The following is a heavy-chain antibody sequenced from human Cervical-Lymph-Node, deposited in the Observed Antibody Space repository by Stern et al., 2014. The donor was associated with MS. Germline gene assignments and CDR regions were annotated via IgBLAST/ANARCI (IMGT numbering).Heavy chain of an antibody. CDR1: GPTFRNFW. Sequence: EVQLVESGGGLVQPGGSLRLSWAASGPTFRNFWMSWVRQAPGKGLEWVANIKQDGSEKYFVGSVKGRFTISRDNAKNLLYLQMNSLRAEDTAVYYCARGTITIQSYYGMDVWGQGTTVTVSS. J-gene: IGHJ6*02. CDR2: IKQDGSEK. D-gene: IGHD3-3*01. V-gene: IGHV3-7*01. CDR3: ARGTITIQSYYGMDV.